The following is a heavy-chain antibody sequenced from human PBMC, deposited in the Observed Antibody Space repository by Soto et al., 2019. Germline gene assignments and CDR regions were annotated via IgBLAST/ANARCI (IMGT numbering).Heavy chain of an antibody. J-gene: IGHJ4*02. CDR2: ISGSGTSA. CDR3: AKGLDNGWSGALDY. CDR1: GFTFGIYV. Sequence: EMQLLESGGGLVQPGGSLRLSCAASGFTFGIYVMGWVRQAPGKGLEWVSTISGSGTSAYYADSVKGRFTFSRDNSKSTVYLQMDSLRAVETAIDYGAKGLDNGWSGALDYWGWGSLVTVSS. D-gene: IGHD6-19*01. V-gene: IGHV3-23*01.